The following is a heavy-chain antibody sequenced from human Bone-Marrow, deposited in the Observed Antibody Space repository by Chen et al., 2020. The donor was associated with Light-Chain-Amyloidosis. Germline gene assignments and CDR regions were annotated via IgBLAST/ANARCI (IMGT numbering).Heavy chain of an antibody. J-gene: IGHJ6*02. CDR3: ARDSGYDYYYYYGLDV. CDR2: MYPTGNT. D-gene: IGHD5-12*01. CDR1: GDSLPSYY. V-gene: IGHV4-4*07. Sequence: QVQLQESGPGLVKPSETLSLICTVSGDSLPSYYWSWIRKPAGKGLEWIGRMYPTGNTNYNPSLKSRVTLSADTSKNQFSLKLSSVTAADTAVYYCARDSGYDYYYYYGLDVWGQGTTVTVSS.